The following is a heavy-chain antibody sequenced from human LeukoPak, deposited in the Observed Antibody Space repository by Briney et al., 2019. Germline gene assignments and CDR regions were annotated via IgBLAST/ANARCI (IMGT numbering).Heavy chain of an antibody. Sequence: PGGSLRLSCAASGFTFSSYAMSWGRQAPGKGLEWGSAVSGSGSSTYYADSVKGRFTISRDNSKNTLYLQMNSLRAEDTAVYFCAKAQRTIRQYFYDGMDVWGQGATVTVSS. D-gene: IGHD3-9*01. CDR3: AKAQRTIRQYFYDGMDV. J-gene: IGHJ6*02. CDR2: VSGSGSST. CDR1: GFTFSSYA. V-gene: IGHV3-23*01.